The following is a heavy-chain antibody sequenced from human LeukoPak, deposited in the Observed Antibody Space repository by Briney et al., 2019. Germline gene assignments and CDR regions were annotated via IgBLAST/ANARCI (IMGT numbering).Heavy chain of an antibody. CDR1: RFNFSNYW. CDR3: VRDGSGYDY. Sequence: GGSLRLSCAASRFNFSNYWMSWVRQPPGKGLEWVANINQGGSEKYYLNSVKGRFTISRDNAKNSLYLQMNSLRADDTAIYYCVRDGSGYDYWGQGTLVTVSS. J-gene: IGHJ4*02. CDR2: INQGGSEK. V-gene: IGHV3-7*05. D-gene: IGHD6-19*01.